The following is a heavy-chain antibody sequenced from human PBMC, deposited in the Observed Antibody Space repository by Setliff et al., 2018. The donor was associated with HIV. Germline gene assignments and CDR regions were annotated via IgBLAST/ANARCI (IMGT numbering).Heavy chain of an antibody. CDR2: IIPIFGTA. Sequence: GASVKVSCKASGGTFSSYAISWVRQAPGQGLEWMGGIIPIFGTANYAQKFRGRVTITADESTSTAYMELSSLRSEDTAVYYCARGLGYSSSWYDAFDIWGQGTMVTVSS. V-gene: IGHV1-69*13. D-gene: IGHD6-13*01. CDR1: GGTFSSYA. CDR3: ARGLGYSSSWYDAFDI. J-gene: IGHJ3*02.